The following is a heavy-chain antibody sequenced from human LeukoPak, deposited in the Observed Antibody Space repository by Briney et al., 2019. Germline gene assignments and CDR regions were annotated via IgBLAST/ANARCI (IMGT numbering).Heavy chain of an antibody. Sequence: PSETLSLTRTVSAGSINSGGSHCTWIRQHPGKGLERIGYIYYSGTTYYNPSLKSRVTISVDTSKNQFSLKLSSVTAEDTAGNNGRRGGYDTGGCSVYYFDYWGQGTLVTVSS. D-gene: IGHD2-8*02. V-gene: IGHV4-31*03. CDR3: RRGGYDTGGCSVYYFDY. CDR1: AGSINSGGSH. J-gene: IGHJ4*02. CDR2: IYYSGTT.